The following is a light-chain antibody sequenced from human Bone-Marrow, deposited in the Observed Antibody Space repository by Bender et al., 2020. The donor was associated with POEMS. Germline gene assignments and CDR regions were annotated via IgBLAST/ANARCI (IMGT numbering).Light chain of an antibody. V-gene: IGLV2-23*02. CDR1: SSDVGSFNL. CDR2: EVT. Sequence: QSALTQPASVSGSPGQSITISCTGTSSDVGSFNLVSWYQQFPGRVPKLLISEVTKRPSGVSNRFSGSKSGNTASLTISGLQAEDEADYYCCSYAPTGPVVFGGGTKLTVL. CDR3: CSYAPTGPVV. J-gene: IGLJ2*01.